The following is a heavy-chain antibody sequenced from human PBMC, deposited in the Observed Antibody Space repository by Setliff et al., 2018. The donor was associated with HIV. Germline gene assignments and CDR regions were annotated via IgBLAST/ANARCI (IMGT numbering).Heavy chain of an antibody. Sequence: ASVKVSCTASGYTFTNYFMHWVRQAPGKGLEWMGRVDPEDGETIYAEKFQGRVTMTADTSTNTAYMELNSLRSEDTAVYYCGTVRIAVPDDFGFWGQGTLVTVSS. CDR3: GTVRIAVPDDFGF. V-gene: IGHV1-69-2*01. D-gene: IGHD6-19*01. CDR1: GYTFTNYF. J-gene: IGHJ4*02. CDR2: VDPEDGET.